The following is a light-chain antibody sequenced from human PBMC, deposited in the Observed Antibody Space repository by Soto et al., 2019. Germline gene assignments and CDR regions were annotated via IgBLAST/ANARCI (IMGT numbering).Light chain of an antibody. CDR3: QQHNAYPIT. Sequence: DIQMTQSPSTLSASVGDRVTITCRASQTVSIWLAWYQQKPGKAPKLLIYKASSLESGVPSRFSGNGSETEFTLTISSLQPDDFATYYCQQHNAYPITFGQGTRLESK. CDR2: KAS. CDR1: QTVSIW. V-gene: IGKV1-5*03. J-gene: IGKJ5*01.